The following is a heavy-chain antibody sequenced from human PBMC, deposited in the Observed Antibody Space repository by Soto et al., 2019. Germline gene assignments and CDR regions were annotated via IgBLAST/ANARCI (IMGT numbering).Heavy chain of an antibody. J-gene: IGHJ6*02. CDR1: GYTFTSYG. CDR3: ARDQVAKWAPGSAMVNYYYGMDA. V-gene: IGHV1-18*04. CDR2: ISVDDGGT. D-gene: IGHD5-18*01. Sequence: AASVKVSCKASGYTFTSYGISWVRQAPGQGLEWMGWISVDDGGTNYAQNFQGRVTMSTDTSTSTAYMEMRSLRSDDSAVYYCARDQVAKWAPGSAMVNYYYGMDAWGQGTTVTVSS.